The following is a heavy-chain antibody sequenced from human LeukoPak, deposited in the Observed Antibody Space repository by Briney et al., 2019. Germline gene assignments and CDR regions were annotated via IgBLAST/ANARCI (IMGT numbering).Heavy chain of an antibody. D-gene: IGHD2-2*01. J-gene: IGHJ6*04. CDR3: ARGPGCSSTSCYGGYYYYYYGMDV. V-gene: IGHV4-34*01. Sequence: SWMRQMPGKGLEWIGEINHSGSTNYNPSLKSRVTISVDTSKNQFSLKLSSVTAADTAVYYCARGPGCSSTSCYGGYYYYYYGMDVWGKGTTVTVSS. CDR2: INHSGST.